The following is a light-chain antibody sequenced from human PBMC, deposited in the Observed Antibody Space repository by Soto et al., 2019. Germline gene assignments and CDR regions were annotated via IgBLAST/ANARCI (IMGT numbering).Light chain of an antibody. CDR1: QSLLHRSGNTF. CDR2: LGS. Sequence: DMVMTQSPRSLPVTPGEPAAISCRSSQSLLHRSGNTFLDWYLQKPGQSPQLLIYLGSIRASGVPDRFSGSGSGTDFTLKISIVEAEDVGTYSCMQALQTVTFGGGTKVEIK. J-gene: IGKJ4*01. CDR3: MQALQTVT. V-gene: IGKV2-28*01.